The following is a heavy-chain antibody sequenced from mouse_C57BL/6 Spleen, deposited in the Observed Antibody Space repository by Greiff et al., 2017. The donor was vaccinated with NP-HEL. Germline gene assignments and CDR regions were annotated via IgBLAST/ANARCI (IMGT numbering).Heavy chain of an antibody. V-gene: IGHV14-2*01. J-gene: IGHJ4*01. CDR3: ARDHSSGFYYAMDY. Sequence: VQLQQSGAELVKPGASVKLSCTASGFNIKDYYMHWVKQRTEQGLEWIGRIDPEDGETKYAPTFQGKATITADTSSNTAYLQLSSLTSEDTAVYYCARDHSSGFYYAMDYWGQGTSVTVSS. D-gene: IGHD3-2*02. CDR2: IDPEDGET. CDR1: GFNIKDYY.